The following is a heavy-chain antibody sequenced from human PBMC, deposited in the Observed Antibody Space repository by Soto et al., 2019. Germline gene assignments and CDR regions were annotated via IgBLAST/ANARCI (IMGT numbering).Heavy chain of an antibody. J-gene: IGHJ3*02. CDR1: GFTFGDYA. V-gene: IGHV3-49*04. Sequence: GGSLRLSCTASGFTFGDYAMSWVRQAPGKGLEWVGFIRSKAYGATKEYSATVKGRFTISRDDSKSIAYLQMNSLKTEDSGVYYCTRAPTGDLDAFDIWGQGTMVTVSS. CDR3: TRAPTGDLDAFDI. CDR2: IRSKAYGATK. D-gene: IGHD7-27*01.